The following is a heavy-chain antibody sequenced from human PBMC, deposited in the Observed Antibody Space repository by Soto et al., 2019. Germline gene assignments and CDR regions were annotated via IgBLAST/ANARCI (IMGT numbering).Heavy chain of an antibody. D-gene: IGHD2-8*01. CDR1: GGSFSGYY. CDR3: ARRTLGTKTYYFDY. CDR2: INHSGST. J-gene: IGHJ4*02. V-gene: IGHV4-34*01. Sequence: SETLSLTCAVYGGSFSGYYWSWIRQPPGKGPEWIGEINHSGSTNYNPYLKSRVNISVDTSKNQFSLKLSYVTAAETDVYYCARRTLGTKTYYFDYWGQGTMVPASS.